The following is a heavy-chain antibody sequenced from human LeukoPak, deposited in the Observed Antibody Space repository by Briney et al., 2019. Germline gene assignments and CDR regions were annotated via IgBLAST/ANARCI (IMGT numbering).Heavy chain of an antibody. CDR2: TYYRSKWYN. D-gene: IGHD1-7*01. Sequence: SQTLSLTCAISGDSVSSNSAAWNWIRQSPSRGLEWLGRTYYRSKWYNDYAVSVKSRITINPDTSKDQFSLQLNSVTPEDTAMYYCAKVRVVFNWNYAYYFDYWGQGTLVTVSS. CDR3: AKVRVVFNWNYAYYFDY. J-gene: IGHJ4*02. CDR1: GDSVSSNSAA. V-gene: IGHV6-1*01.